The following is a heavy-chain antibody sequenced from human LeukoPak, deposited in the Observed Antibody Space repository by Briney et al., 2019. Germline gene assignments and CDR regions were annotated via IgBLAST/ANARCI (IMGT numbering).Heavy chain of an antibody. V-gene: IGHV4-4*07. D-gene: IGHD3-3*01. J-gene: IGHJ3*02. Sequence: PSETLSLTCTVSGGSISSYYWSWIRQPTGKGLEWIGRIYTSGSTNYNPSLKSRVTMSVGTSKNQFSLKLSSVTAADTAVYYCARDDFWSGYRAFDIWGQGTMLTVPS. CDR3: ARDDFWSGYRAFDI. CDR1: GGSISSYY. CDR2: IYTSGST.